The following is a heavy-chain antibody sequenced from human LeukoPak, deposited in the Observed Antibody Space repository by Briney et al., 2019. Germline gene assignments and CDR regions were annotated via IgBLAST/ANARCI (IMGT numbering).Heavy chain of an antibody. CDR1: GFTFSDYY. CDR2: ISSSGSTI. CDR3: ARGLYYYDSSGYPGDYLDY. J-gene: IGHJ4*02. V-gene: IGHV3-11*04. D-gene: IGHD3-22*01. Sequence: GGSLRLSCAASGFTFSDYYMSWIRRAPGKGLEWVSYISSSGSTIYYADSVKGRFTVSRDNAKNSLYLQMNSLRAEDTAVYYCARGLYYYDSSGYPGDYLDYWGQGTLVTVSS.